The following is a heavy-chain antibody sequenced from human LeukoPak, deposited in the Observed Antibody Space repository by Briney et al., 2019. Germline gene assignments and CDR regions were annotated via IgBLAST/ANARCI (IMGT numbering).Heavy chain of an antibody. CDR1: GFTFSSHG. J-gene: IGHJ4*02. V-gene: IGHV3-30*03. CDR2: ISYDGSNK. CDR3: ARAPLSGNSYSGSYYPDY. Sequence: GGSLRLSCAASGFTFSSHGMHWVRQAPGKGLEWVAVISYDGSNKYYADSVKGRFTISRDNSKNTLYLQMNSLRAEDTAVYYCARAPLSGNSYSGSYYPDYWGQGTLVTVSS. D-gene: IGHD1-26*01.